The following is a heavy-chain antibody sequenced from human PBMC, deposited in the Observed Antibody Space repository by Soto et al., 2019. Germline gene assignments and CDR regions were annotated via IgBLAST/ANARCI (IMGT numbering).Heavy chain of an antibody. Sequence: EVQLLESGGGLVQPGGSLRLSCAASGFTFGIYAMSWVRQAPGQGLEWVSTISGGGGPTYYTDSVKGRFTISRDNSKDTLFLQLNSLRADDTAVYYCAKASYSSSWYASDYWGQGTLVTVSS. CDR1: GFTFGIYA. CDR3: AKASYSSSWYASDY. V-gene: IGHV3-23*01. CDR2: ISGGGGPT. J-gene: IGHJ4*02. D-gene: IGHD6-13*01.